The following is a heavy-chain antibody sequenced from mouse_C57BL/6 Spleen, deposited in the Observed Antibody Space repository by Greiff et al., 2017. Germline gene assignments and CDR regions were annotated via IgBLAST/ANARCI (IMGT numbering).Heavy chain of an antibody. CDR3: ARYVGGLRGYFDV. CDR1: GYSITSDY. D-gene: IGHD2-4*01. V-gene: IGHV3-8*01. CDR2: ISYSGST. Sequence: EVKLLESGPGLAKPSQTLSLTCSVTGYSITSDYWNWIRKFPGNKLEYMGYISYSGSTYYNPSLKSRISITRDTSKNQYYLQLNSVTTEDTATYYCARYVGGLRGYFDVWGTGTTVTVSS. J-gene: IGHJ1*03.